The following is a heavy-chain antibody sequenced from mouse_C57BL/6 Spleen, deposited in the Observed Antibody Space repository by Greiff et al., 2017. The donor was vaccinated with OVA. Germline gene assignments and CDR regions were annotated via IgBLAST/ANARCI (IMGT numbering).Heavy chain of an antibody. CDR1: GYTFTSYW. V-gene: IGHV1-55*01. CDR3: ARTGIYYGNLRDY. J-gene: IGHJ2*01. CDR2: IYPGSGST. D-gene: IGHD2-1*01. Sequence: QVQLQQSGAELVKPGASVKMSCKASGYTFTSYWITWVKQRPGQGLEWIGDIYPGSGSTNYNEKFKSKATLTVDTSSSTAYMQLSSLTSEDSAVYYCARTGIYYGNLRDYWGQGTTLTVSS.